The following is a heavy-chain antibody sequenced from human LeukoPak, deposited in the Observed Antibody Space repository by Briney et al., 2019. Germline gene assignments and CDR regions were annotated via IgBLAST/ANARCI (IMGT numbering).Heavy chain of an antibody. J-gene: IGHJ4*02. CDR3: ARAPYYYDGPSPYYFDY. V-gene: IGHV4-31*03. Sequence: SETLSPTCTVSGGSISSGGYYWSWIRQHPGKGLEWIGYIYYSGSTYYNPSLKSRVTISVDTSKNQFSLKLSSVTAADTAVYYCARAPYYYDGPSPYYFDYWGQGTLVTVSS. D-gene: IGHD3-22*01. CDR1: GGSISSGGYY. CDR2: IYYSGST.